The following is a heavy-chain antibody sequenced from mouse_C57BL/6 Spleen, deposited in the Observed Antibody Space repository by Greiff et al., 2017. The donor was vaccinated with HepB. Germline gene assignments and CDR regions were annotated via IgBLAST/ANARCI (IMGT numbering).Heavy chain of an antibody. J-gene: IGHJ2*01. CDR2: INPNNGGT. CDR1: GYTFTDYN. CDR3: ARKGYSNLHYFDY. Sequence: VHVKQSGPELVKPGASVKMSCKASGYTFTDYNMHWVKQSHGKSLEWIGYINPNNGGTSYNQKFKGKATLTVNKSSSTAYMELRSLTSEDSAVYYCARKGYSNLHYFDYWGQGTTLTVSS. V-gene: IGHV1-22*01. D-gene: IGHD2-5*01.